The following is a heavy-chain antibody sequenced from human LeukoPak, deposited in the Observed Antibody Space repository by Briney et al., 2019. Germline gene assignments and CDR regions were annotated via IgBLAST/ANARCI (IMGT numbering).Heavy chain of an antibody. Sequence: SVKVSCKASGRTFSSYAISWVRQAPGQGLEWMGGIIPIFGTANYAQKFQGRVTITADESTSTAYMELSSLRSEDTAVYYCAGTTYYYDSSGYFDYWGQGTLVTVSS. CDR1: GRTFSSYA. CDR3: AGTTYYYDSSGYFDY. D-gene: IGHD3-22*01. CDR2: IIPIFGTA. V-gene: IGHV1-69*13. J-gene: IGHJ4*02.